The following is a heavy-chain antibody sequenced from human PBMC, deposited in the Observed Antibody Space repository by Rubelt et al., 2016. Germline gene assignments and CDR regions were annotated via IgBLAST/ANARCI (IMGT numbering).Heavy chain of an antibody. D-gene: IGHD3-10*01. CDR3: ASRGRYYGSGSYPPRTGIVDY. CDR1: GGSFSGYY. Sequence: QVQLQQWGAGLLKPSETLSLTCAVYGGSFSGYYWSWIRQPPGKGLEWIGEINNSGSTNYHPSLKSRVTISVDTSKNQFSLKLSSVTAADTAVYYCASRGRYYGSGSYPPRTGIVDYWGQGTLVTVSS. J-gene: IGHJ4*02. CDR2: INNSGST. V-gene: IGHV4-34*01.